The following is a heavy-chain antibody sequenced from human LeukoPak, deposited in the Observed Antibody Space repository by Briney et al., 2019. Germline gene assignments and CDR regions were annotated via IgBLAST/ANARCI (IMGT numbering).Heavy chain of an antibody. J-gene: IGHJ4*02. CDR2: ISSSSSYI. D-gene: IGHD3-3*01. Sequence: PGGSLRLSCAASGFTFSSYSMNWVRQAPGKGPEWVSSISSSSSYIYYADSVKGRFTISRDNAKNSLYLQMNSLRAEDTAVYYCARDGFFEGVVTYFDYWGQGTLVTVSS. CDR3: ARDGFFEGVVTYFDY. CDR1: GFTFSSYS. V-gene: IGHV3-21*01.